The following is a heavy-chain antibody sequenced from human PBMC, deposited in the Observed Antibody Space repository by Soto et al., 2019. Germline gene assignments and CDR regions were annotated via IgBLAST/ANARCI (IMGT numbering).Heavy chain of an antibody. CDR1: GFTFTSYA. CDR2: ITGGGDNT. J-gene: IGHJ4*02. Sequence: EVQLLESGGDLVQPGGSLRLSCAASGFTFTSYAMSWIRQAPGKGLEWVSAITGGGDNTYYADSVKGRFTISRDNSKNPLYLQMNSLRAEDTAFYYCTKNGGRREGLTVQWGQGPVVTVS. CDR3: TKNGGRREGLTVQ. D-gene: IGHD3-16*01. V-gene: IGHV3-23*01.